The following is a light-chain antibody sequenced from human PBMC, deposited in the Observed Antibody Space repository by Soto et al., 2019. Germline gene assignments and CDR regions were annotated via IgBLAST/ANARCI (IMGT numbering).Light chain of an antibody. CDR3: QQTNSFPIT. J-gene: IGKJ5*01. V-gene: IGKV1D-12*01. CDR2: AAS. Sequence: DIQMTHSPSSLSASVADRVTITCRASQDIRSWLAWHQQKPGKAPKLLIYAASSLQSGVPSRFSGSGSGTHFTLTISSLQREDFATYYCQQTNSFPITFGQGTRLENK. CDR1: QDIRSW.